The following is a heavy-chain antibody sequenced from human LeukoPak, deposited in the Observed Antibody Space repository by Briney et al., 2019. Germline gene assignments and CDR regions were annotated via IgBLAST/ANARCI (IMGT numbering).Heavy chain of an antibody. D-gene: IGHD2-2*01. CDR1: GFTFSSYG. CDR3: ARDLCSTTSCFDY. CDR2: ISYDGSNK. Sequence: GGSLRLSCAASGFTFSSYGMHWVRQAPGKGLEWVAVISYDGSNKYYADSVKGRFTISRDNSKNTLYLQMDSLRVEDTAVYYCARDLCSTTSCFDYWGQGTLVSVSS. J-gene: IGHJ4*02. V-gene: IGHV3-30*03.